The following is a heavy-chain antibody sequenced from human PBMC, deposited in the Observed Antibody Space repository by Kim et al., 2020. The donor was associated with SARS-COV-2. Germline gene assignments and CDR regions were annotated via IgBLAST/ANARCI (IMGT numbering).Heavy chain of an antibody. CDR1: GFTFSGSA. CDR3: TRHDYGDYGDAYSRDY. CDR2: IRSKANSYAT. D-gene: IGHD4-17*01. J-gene: IGHJ4*02. V-gene: IGHV3-73*01. Sequence: GGSLRLSCAASGFTFSGSAMHWVRQASGKGLEWVGRIRSKANSYATAYAASVKGRFTISRDDSKNTAYLQMNSLKTEDTAVYYCTRHDYGDYGDAYSRDYWGQGTLVTVSS.